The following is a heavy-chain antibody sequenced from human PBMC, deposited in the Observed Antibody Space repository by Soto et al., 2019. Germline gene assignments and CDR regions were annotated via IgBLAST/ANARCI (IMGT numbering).Heavy chain of an antibody. Sequence: PGESLKISCKGSGYSFTSYWIGWVRQMPGKGLEWMGIIYPGDSDTRYSPSFQGQVTISADKSISTAYLQWSSLKASDTAMYYCVRYLVEDYDFWRGHPSYYYMDVWGKGTTVTVSS. CDR1: GYSFTSYW. CDR3: VRYLVEDYDFWRGHPSYYYMDV. D-gene: IGHD3-3*01. J-gene: IGHJ6*03. V-gene: IGHV5-51*01. CDR2: IYPGDSDT.